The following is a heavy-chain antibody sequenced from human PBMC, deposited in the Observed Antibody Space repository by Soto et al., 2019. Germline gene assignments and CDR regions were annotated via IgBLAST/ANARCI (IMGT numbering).Heavy chain of an antibody. CDR3: ARDSGIAVAGLPPYYHYGMDV. D-gene: IGHD6-19*01. CDR2: IYYSGST. V-gene: IGHV4-31*03. J-gene: IGHJ6*02. CDR1: GGSISSGGYY. Sequence: SETLSLTCTVSGGSISSGGYYWSWIRQHPGKGLEWIGYIYYSGSTYYNPSLKSRVTISVDTSKNQFSLKLSSVTAADTAVYYCARDSGIAVAGLPPYYHYGMDVWGQGTTVTVSS.